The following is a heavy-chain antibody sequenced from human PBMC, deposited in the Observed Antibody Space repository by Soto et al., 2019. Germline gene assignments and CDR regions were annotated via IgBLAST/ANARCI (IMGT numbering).Heavy chain of an antibody. D-gene: IGHD6-13*01. J-gene: IGHJ6*02. Sequence: QVQLQQWGAGLLKPSETLSLTCAVYGGSFSGYYWSWIRQPPGKGLAWIGEINHSGSTNYNPSLKSRVTISVDTSKNQFSLKLSSVTAADTAVYYCARVPYSSSWYFAPDYYYYGMDVWGQGTTVTVSS. CDR2: INHSGST. CDR3: ARVPYSSSWYFAPDYYYYGMDV. V-gene: IGHV4-34*01. CDR1: GGSFSGYY.